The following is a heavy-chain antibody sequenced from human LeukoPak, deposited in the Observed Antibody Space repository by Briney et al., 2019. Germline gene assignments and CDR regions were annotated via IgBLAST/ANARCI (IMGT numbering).Heavy chain of an antibody. Sequence: PGGSLRLSCAASGFTFSSYPLNWVRQAPGKGLEWVSSIGTSGRYIYYADSVKGRFTISRDNAKNSLYLQMNSLRAEDTAVYYCARDLRWEFYFDYWGQGTLVTVSS. CDR2: IGTSGRYI. V-gene: IGHV3-21*01. D-gene: IGHD1-26*01. CDR3: ARDLRWEFYFDY. J-gene: IGHJ4*02. CDR1: GFTFSSYP.